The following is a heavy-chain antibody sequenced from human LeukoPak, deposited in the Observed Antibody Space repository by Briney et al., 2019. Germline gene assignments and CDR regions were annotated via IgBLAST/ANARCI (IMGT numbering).Heavy chain of an antibody. D-gene: IGHD3-10*01. V-gene: IGHV3-53*01. CDR2: IYSGGST. J-gene: IGHJ6*04. Sequence: GGSLRLSCAASGFTVSSNYMSWVRQAPGKGLEWVSVIYSGGSTYYADPVKGRFTISRDNSKNTLYLQMNSLRAEDTAVYYCARAPYGSGSYYGMDVWGKGTTVTVSS. CDR3: ARAPYGSGSYYGMDV. CDR1: GFTVSSNY.